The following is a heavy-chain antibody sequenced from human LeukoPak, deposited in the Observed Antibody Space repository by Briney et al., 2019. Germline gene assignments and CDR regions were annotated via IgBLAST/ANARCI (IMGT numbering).Heavy chain of an antibody. CDR3: ARVNYDILTGYQNWFDP. Sequence: GASVKVSCKASGYTFTSYGISWVRQAPGQGLEWMGWISAYNGNTNYAQKLQGRVTMTTDTSTSTAYMELRSLRSDDTAVYYCARVNYDILTGYQNWFDPWGQGTLVTVSS. CDR2: ISAYNGNT. J-gene: IGHJ5*02. D-gene: IGHD3-9*01. V-gene: IGHV1-18*01. CDR1: GYTFTSYG.